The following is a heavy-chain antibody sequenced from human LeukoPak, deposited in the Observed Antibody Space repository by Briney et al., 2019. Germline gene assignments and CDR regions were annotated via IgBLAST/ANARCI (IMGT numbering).Heavy chain of an antibody. Sequence: GGSPRLSCAASRFTFSIYTMNSGRQAPGKGLEWVSYISGSSSTIYYADSVKGRFTISRDNAKNSLYLQMNSLRDEDTAVYYCARDRMGGSYYDYGMDVWGQGTTVTVSS. V-gene: IGHV3-48*02. CDR3: ARDRMGGSYYDYGMDV. D-gene: IGHD3-10*01. J-gene: IGHJ6*02. CDR1: RFTFSIYT. CDR2: ISGSSSTI.